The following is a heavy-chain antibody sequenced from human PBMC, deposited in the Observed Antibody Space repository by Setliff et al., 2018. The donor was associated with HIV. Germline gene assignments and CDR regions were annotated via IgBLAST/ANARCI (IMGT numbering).Heavy chain of an antibody. J-gene: IGHJ3*02. Sequence: GESLRLSCAASGFSFSTYAMSWVRQAPGKGLEWVSTISERDGSTYYADSVKGRFTISRDNSKNTVYLQLNSLRAEDSAVYYCANWLSAVAGGWGPYDIWGQGTMVTVSS. CDR1: GFSFSTYA. CDR3: ANWLSAVAGGWGPYDI. V-gene: IGHV3-23*01. D-gene: IGHD6-19*01. CDR2: ISERDGST.